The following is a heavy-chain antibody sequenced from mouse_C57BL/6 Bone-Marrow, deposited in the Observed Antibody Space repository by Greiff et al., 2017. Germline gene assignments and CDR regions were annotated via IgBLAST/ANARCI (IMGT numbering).Heavy chain of an antibody. Sequence: VQLVESGAELVKPGASVKLSCKASGYTFTSYWMQWVKQRPGQGLEWIGEIDPSDSYTNYNQKFKGKATLTVDTSSSTAYMQLSSLTSEDSAVYYCARNYPAWFAYWGQGTLVTVSA. CDR2: IDPSDSYT. D-gene: IGHD1-1*02. V-gene: IGHV1-50*01. CDR3: ARNYPAWFAY. J-gene: IGHJ3*01. CDR1: GYTFTSYW.